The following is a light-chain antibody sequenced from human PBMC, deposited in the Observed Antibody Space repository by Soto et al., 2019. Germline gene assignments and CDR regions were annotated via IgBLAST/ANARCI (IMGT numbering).Light chain of an antibody. J-gene: IGKJ4*01. Sequence: DIQMTQSPSSLSASVGDRVTITCRASQGISNYVAWYQQKAGQVPQVLIYGASTLQSGVPSRFSGSGSGTDFSLTITNLHPEDAATYYGQMCDSAHALSFGGGTKVEIK. CDR3: QMCDSAHALS. CDR1: QGISNY. V-gene: IGKV1-27*01. CDR2: GAS.